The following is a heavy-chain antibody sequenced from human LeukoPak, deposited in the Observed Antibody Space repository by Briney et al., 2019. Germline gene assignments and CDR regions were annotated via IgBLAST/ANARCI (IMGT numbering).Heavy chain of an antibody. CDR3: ARAILSGYPDS. CDR1: GGSISSSNW. CDR2: IYHSGST. D-gene: IGHD3-3*01. Sequence: SETLSLTCAVSGGSISSSNWWSRVRQPPGKGLEWIGEIYHSGSTNYNPSLKSRVTISVDTSKNQFSLKLSSVTAADTAVYYCARAILSGYPDSWGQGTLVIVFS. J-gene: IGHJ4*02. V-gene: IGHV4-4*02.